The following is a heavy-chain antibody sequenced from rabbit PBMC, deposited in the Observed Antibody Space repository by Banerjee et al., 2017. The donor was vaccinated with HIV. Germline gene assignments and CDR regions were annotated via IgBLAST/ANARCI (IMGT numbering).Heavy chain of an antibody. CDR2: IDPVFGST. J-gene: IGHJ3*01. Sequence: QEQLEESGGDLVKPEGSLTLTCTASGFSFSNSYYMHWVRQAPGKGLEWIGYIDPVFGSTNYASWVNGRFTISSDNAQNTVDLQMNSLTAADTATYFCARGGSGWGAGRLDLWGQGTLVTVS. CDR3: ARGGSGWGAGRLDL. D-gene: IGHD4-1*01. V-gene: IGHV1S45*01. CDR1: GFSFSNSYY.